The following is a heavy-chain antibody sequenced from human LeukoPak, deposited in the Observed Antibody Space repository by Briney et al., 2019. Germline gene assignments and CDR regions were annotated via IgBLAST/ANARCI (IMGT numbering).Heavy chain of an antibody. CDR1: GFTYSSYS. CDR3: ARDDERAAAGTDY. CDR2: ISSSSSYI. D-gene: IGHD6-13*01. Sequence: GGSLRLSCAASGFTYSSYSMNGLRQAPAKGLEGVSSISSSSSYIYYADSVKGRFTISRDNAKNSLYLQMNSLRAEDTAVYYCARDDERAAAGTDYWGQGTLVTVSS. V-gene: IGHV3-21*01. J-gene: IGHJ4*02.